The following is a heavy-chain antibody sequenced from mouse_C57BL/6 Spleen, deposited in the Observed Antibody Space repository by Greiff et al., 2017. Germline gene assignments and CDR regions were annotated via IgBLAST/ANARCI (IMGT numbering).Heavy chain of an antibody. Sequence: EVQVVESGPGLVKPSQSLSLTCSVTGYSITSGYYWNWIRQFPGNKLEWMGYISYDGSNNYNPSLKNRISITRDTSKNQFFLKLNSVTTEDTATYYCARDLNDYDGPYWGQGTTLTVSS. D-gene: IGHD2-4*01. V-gene: IGHV3-6*01. J-gene: IGHJ2*01. CDR3: ARDLNDYDGPY. CDR1: GYSITSGYY. CDR2: ISYDGSN.